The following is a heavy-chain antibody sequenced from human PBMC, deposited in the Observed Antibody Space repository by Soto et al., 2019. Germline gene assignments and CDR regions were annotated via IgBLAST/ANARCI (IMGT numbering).Heavy chain of an antibody. CDR3: TTDPCDYEDF. V-gene: IGHV3-15*01. D-gene: IGHD4-17*01. Sequence: EVQLVESGGDLVKPGGCLRLSWPASGFTFPNAGFSWVPQVPGKGLEWVGRIKNRADGGTTDYAAPVRGRFNISRDDSRNTLVLQMNSLEPEDTAVYYCTTDPCDYEDFWGQGTLVTVSS. CDR2: IKNRADGGTT. J-gene: IGHJ4*02. CDR1: GFTFPNAG.